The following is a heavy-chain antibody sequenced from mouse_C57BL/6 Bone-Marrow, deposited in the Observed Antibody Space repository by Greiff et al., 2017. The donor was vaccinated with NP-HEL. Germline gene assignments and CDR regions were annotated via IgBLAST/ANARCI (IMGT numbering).Heavy chain of an antibody. CDR2: INSDGGST. CDR3: ARGGIYSNYNY. Sequence: DVMLVESGGGLVQPGESLKLSCESNEYEFPSHDMSWVRKTPEKRLELVAAINSDGGSTYYPDTMERRFIISRDNTKKTLYLQMSSLRSEDTALYNSARGGIYSNYNYWGEGTTLTVSS. J-gene: IGHJ2*01. V-gene: IGHV5-2*01. D-gene: IGHD2-5*01. CDR1: EYEFPSHD.